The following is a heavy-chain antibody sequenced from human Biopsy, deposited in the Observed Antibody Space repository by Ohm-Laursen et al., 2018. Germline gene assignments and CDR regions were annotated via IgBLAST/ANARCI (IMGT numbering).Heavy chain of an antibody. V-gene: IGHV3-48*01. D-gene: IGHD1/OR15-1a*01. CDR2: ISSGSSPI. CDR1: GFTFSSYS. J-gene: IGHJ4*02. Sequence: SVRLSCAASGFTFSSYSMNWVRQAPGKGLEWVSFISSGSSPIYYADSVKGRFTISRDDAKNSLYLQMNSLRAEDTAVYYCARGRTGGWGQGTLVTVSS. CDR3: ARGRTGG.